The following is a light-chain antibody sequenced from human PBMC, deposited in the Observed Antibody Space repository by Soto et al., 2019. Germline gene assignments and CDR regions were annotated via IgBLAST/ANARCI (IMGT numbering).Light chain of an antibody. CDR3: QQYGSSPLT. CDR2: RAS. CDR1: QSVSSSF. Sequence: IVMTQSPGTLSLSPGERATLSCRASQSVSSSFLAWYQQKPGQAPRLLISRASSRATGIPDRFSGSGSGTDCTLTINRLEPEDFAVYYCQQYGSSPLTFGGGTKVEIK. J-gene: IGKJ4*01. V-gene: IGKV3-20*01.